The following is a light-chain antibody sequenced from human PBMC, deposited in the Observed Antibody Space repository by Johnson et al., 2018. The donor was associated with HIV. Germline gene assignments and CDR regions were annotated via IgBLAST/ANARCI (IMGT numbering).Light chain of an antibody. CDR2: ENN. CDR1: SSNIGNNY. J-gene: IGLJ1*01. V-gene: IGLV1-51*02. CDR3: GTWASSLRENV. Sequence: QSVLTQPPSVSAVPGQKVTISCSGSSSNIGNNYVSWYQQLPGTAPKLLIYENNKRPSGIPDRFSGSKSGTSATLGITGLQTGDEADYYCGTWASSLRENVFGTGTKVTVL.